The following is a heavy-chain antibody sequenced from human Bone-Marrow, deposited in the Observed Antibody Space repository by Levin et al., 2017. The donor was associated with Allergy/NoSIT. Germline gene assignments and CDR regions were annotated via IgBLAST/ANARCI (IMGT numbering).Heavy chain of an antibody. Sequence: GESLKISCTASGFTFSKYGMTWVRQAPGKGLEWVSTISLNAVSTYYADSVRGRFTISRDNSKNTVFLQMNSLRTEDTALYSCANFGTGYPAFDYWSQGTLVTVSS. CDR3: ANFGTGYPAFDY. J-gene: IGHJ4*02. V-gene: IGHV3-23*01. D-gene: IGHD3/OR15-3a*01. CDR1: GFTFSKYG. CDR2: ISLNAVST.